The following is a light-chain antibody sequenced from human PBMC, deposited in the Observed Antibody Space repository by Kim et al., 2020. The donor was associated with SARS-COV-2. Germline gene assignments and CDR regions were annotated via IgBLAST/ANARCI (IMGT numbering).Light chain of an antibody. CDR1: QFVLRTANGQND. CDR3: QQYNSSPDN. V-gene: IGKV4-1*01. Sequence: STTINRKSSQFVLRTANGQNDIAGSPQKRGKPPELLIYAAYTRESGVPDRFSGSGSGTDFTLPISSLQAEDVAVYYCQQYNSSPDNFGKETKLEI. J-gene: IGKJ2*01. CDR2: AAY.